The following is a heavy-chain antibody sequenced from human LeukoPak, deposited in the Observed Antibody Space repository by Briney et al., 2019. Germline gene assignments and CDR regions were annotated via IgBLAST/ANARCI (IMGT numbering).Heavy chain of an antibody. CDR1: GGSISSYY. Sequence: KPSETLSLTCTVSGGSISSYYWSWIRKPPGKGLEWIGYIYYSGSTNYNPSLKSRVTISVDTSKNQFSLKLSSVTAADTAVYYCARDPRRRSLDFIAVAGFDYYYHGMDVWGPGTTVTVSS. CDR2: IYYSGST. CDR3: ARDPRRRSLDFIAVAGFDYYYHGMDV. D-gene: IGHD6-19*01. J-gene: IGHJ6*02. V-gene: IGHV4-59*01.